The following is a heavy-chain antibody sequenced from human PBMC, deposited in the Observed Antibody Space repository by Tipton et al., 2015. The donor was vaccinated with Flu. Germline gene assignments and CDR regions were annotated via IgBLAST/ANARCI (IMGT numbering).Heavy chain of an antibody. CDR2: INPNSGGT. Sequence: QSGAEVKKPGASVKVSCKASGYTFTSYYMHWVRQAPGQGLEWMGWINPNSGGTNYAQKFQGWVTMTRDTSISTAYMELSRLRSDDTAVYYCARGRDLVGPDYMDVWGKGTTVTVSS. CDR3: ARGRDLVGPDYMDV. CDR1: GYTFTSYY. D-gene: IGHD1-26*01. J-gene: IGHJ6*03. V-gene: IGHV1-2*04.